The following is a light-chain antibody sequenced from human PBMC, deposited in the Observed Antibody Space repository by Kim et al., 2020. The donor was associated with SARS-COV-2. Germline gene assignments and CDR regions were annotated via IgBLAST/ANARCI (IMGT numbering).Light chain of an antibody. Sequence: SSELTQDPAVSVALGQTVRITCQGDSLRSYYASWYQQKSGQAPVLVIYGKNNRPSGIPDRFSGSTSGNTASLTITGAQAEDEADYYCNSRDSSGHHLVFGGGTQLTVL. V-gene: IGLV3-19*01. CDR2: GKN. CDR3: NSRDSSGHHLV. J-gene: IGLJ2*01. CDR1: SLRSYY.